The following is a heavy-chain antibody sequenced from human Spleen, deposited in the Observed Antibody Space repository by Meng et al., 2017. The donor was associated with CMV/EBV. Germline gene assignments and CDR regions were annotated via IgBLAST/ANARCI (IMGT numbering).Heavy chain of an antibody. D-gene: IGHD3-22*01. Sequence: LQLPGSGPGLVKPLRALYLTRTDSRVPISSSIDCWSWIRQPRGKGLEWIGSIYYSESTYYNPSLKSRVTISVDTSKNQVSLKLSSVTAADTAVYYCARDYDSSGYYYDYWGQGTLVTVSS. CDR1: RVPISSSIDC. V-gene: IGHV4-39*07. CDR2: IYYSEST. CDR3: ARDYDSSGYYYDY. J-gene: IGHJ4*02.